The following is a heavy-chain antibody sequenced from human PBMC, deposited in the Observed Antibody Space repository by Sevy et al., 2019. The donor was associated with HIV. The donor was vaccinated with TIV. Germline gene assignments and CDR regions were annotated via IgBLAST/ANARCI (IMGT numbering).Heavy chain of an antibody. CDR3: ARPRANYVDHYFFYAMDV. Sequence: GGSLRLSCAASGFAFSNYFAMHWVRQAPGKGLEWVALISYDGSDKYYADSVKGRFTISRDNFKNTLYLQMNSLTMEDTAVYYCARPRANYVDHYFFYAMDVWGQRTTVTDSS. V-gene: IGHV3-30-3*01. J-gene: IGHJ6*02. D-gene: IGHD4-17*01. CDR1: GFAFSNYFA. CDR2: ISYDGSDK.